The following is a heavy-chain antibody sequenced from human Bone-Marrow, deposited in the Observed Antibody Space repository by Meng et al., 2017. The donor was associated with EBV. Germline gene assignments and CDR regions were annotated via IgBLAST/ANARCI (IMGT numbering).Heavy chain of an antibody. V-gene: IGHV3-21*01. CDR2: ISSSSSYI. CDR3: ASSIAARPGFDY. J-gene: IGHJ4*02. CDR1: GFTFSSYS. Sequence: VQLLGSGGGLVKPGGSLRLSCAASGFTFSSYSMNWVRQAPGKGLEWVSSISSSSSYIYYADSVKGRFTISRDNAKNSLYLQMNSLRAEDTAVYYCASSIAARPGFDYWGQGTLVTVSS. D-gene: IGHD6-6*01.